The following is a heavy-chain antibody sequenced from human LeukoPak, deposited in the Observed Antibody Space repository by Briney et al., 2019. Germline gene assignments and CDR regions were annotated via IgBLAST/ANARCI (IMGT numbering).Heavy chain of an antibody. CDR2: ISGSGGST. J-gene: IGHJ6*03. CDR1: GFTFSSYA. Sequence: GGSLRLSCAASGFTFSSYAMSWVRQAPGKGLEGVSSISGSGGSTYYADCVKGRFTISSDNSTNTVYMQLNSLIDEDTALYYCAKDRYATLLPYHYYYLDIQGKGTTVTVSS. CDR3: AKDRYATLLPYHYYYLDI. V-gene: IGHV3-23*01. D-gene: IGHD2-15*01.